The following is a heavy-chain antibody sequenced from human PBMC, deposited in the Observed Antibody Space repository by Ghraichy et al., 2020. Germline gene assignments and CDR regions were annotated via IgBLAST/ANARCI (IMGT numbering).Heavy chain of an antibody. V-gene: IGHV4-59*01. D-gene: IGHD3-3*01. CDR2: IYYSGST. J-gene: IGHJ4*02. Sequence: SETLSLTCTVSGGSISDYYWSWIRQPPGKGLEWIGYIYYSGSTSYNPSLQSRVTISVDTSKNQFSLNLSSVTAADTAVYYCARARGTTTWYMWSVYWGQGALVTVSS. CDR3: ARARGTTTWYMWSVY. CDR1: GGSISDYY.